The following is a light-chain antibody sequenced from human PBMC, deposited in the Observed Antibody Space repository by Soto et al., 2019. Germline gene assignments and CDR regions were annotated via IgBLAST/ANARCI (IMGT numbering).Light chain of an antibody. Sequence: QSVLTQPPSVSGAPGQRVTISCTGRSSNIGAGYDVHWYQHLPGTAPKLLIYGNINRPSGVPDRFSGSKSGTSASLAITGLQADDEADYSCQSYDSSLSGWVFGGGTKLTVL. CDR2: GNI. J-gene: IGLJ3*02. V-gene: IGLV1-40*01. CDR1: SSNIGAGYD. CDR3: QSYDSSLSGWV.